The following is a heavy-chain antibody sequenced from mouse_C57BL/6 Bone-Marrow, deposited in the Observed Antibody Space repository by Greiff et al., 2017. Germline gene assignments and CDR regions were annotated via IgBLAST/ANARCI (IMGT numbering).Heavy chain of an antibody. CDR2: ISSGGSYT. J-gene: IGHJ3*01. CDR1: GFTFSSYG. V-gene: IGHV5-6*02. CDR3: ARRRGFAY. Sequence: EVKLMESGGDLVKPGGSLKLSCAASGFTFSSYGMSWVRQTPDKRLEWVATISSGGSYTYYPDSVKGRFTISRDNAKNTLYLQMSSLRSEDTAVYYCARRRGFAYWGQGTLVTVSA.